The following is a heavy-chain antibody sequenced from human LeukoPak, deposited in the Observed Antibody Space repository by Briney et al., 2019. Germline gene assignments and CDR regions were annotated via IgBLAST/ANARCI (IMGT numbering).Heavy chain of an antibody. CDR2: IIPILGIA. V-gene: IGHV1-69*04. CDR1: GGTFSSYA. CDR3: ARATYYYDSSGYSHYFDY. Sequence: SVKVSRKASGGTFSSYAISWVRQAPGQGLEWMGRIIPILGIANYAQKFQGRVTITADKSTSTAYMELSSLRSEDTAVYYCARATYYYDSSGYSHYFDYWGQGTLVTVSS. J-gene: IGHJ4*02. D-gene: IGHD3-22*01.